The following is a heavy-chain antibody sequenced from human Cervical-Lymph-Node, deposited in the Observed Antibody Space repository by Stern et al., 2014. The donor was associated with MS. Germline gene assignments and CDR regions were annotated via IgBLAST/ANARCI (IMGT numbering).Heavy chain of an antibody. CDR3: ARMLWSNLYYFDY. CDR1: GFSLSTSGMC. V-gene: IGHV2-70*01. Sequence: VTLKESGPALVKPTQTLTLTCTFSGFSLSTSGMCVGWIRQPPGKALEWLALSDWDDDSYYSSSLKTRLTISKDISKQQVVLTMTNMDPVDTATYYCARMLWSNLYYFDYWGQGSLVTVSS. D-gene: IGHD3-3*01. CDR2: SDWDDDS. J-gene: IGHJ4*02.